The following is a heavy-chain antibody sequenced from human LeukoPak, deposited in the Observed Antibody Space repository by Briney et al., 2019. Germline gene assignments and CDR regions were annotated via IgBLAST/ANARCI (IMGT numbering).Heavy chain of an antibody. J-gene: IGHJ6*04. V-gene: IGHV1-2*02. CDR2: INPNSGGT. CDR1: GYTFTGYY. D-gene: IGHD2-2*01. CDR3: ARESSPKGDVVVPATVFVGPWVDV. Sequence: ASVKVSCKASGYTFTGYYMRWVRQAPGQGLEWMGWINPNSGGTNYAQKFQGRVTMTRDTSISTAYMELSRLRSDDTAVYYCARESSPKGDVVVPATVFVGPWVDVWGKGTTVTVSS.